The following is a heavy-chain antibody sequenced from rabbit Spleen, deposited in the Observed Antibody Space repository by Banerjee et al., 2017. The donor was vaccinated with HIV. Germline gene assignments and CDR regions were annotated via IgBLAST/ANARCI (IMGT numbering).Heavy chain of an antibody. CDR3: ARSVSGINVWNL. V-gene: IGHV1S45*01. CDR2: IDAGDGDT. D-gene: IGHD1-1*01. J-gene: IGHJ3*01. CDR1: GFSFSNKAV. Sequence: LEESGGGLVKPEGSLKLSCTASGFSFSNKAVMCWVRQAPGKGLEWIGCIDAGDGDTYYANWAKGRFTVSKTSSTTVTLQMTSLTAADTATYFCARSVSGINVWNLWGQGTLVTVS.